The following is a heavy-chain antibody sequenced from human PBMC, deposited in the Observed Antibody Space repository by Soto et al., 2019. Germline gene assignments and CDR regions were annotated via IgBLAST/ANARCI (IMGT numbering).Heavy chain of an antibody. D-gene: IGHD3-22*01. Sequence: GGSLRLSCASSGFTFSIYAMTWVRQAPGKGLEWVSAIRGTGGSTNYADSVKGRFTISRDDSMNTRYLQMNSLRAEDTAVYYCAKPSNYYDNTGDRTQFDYWGQGTPVTVSS. CDR1: GFTFSIYA. CDR3: AKPSNYYDNTGDRTQFDY. J-gene: IGHJ4*02. CDR2: IRGTGGST. V-gene: IGHV3-23*01.